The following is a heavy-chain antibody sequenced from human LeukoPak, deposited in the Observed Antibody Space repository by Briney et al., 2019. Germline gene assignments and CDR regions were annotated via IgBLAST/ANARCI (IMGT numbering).Heavy chain of an antibody. CDR1: GFTFSSYT. J-gene: IGHJ4*02. D-gene: IGHD1-26*01. CDR2: ITTSDGNT. Sequence: GSLRLSCAASGFTFSSYTMSWVRQAPGKGLEWVSTITTSDGNTYYADSVKGRFTVSRDNSKNTLFLQMNSLRAEDTAVYYCAKGGKWDVTPFDYWGQGTLVTVSS. CDR3: AKGGKWDVTPFDY. V-gene: IGHV3-23*01.